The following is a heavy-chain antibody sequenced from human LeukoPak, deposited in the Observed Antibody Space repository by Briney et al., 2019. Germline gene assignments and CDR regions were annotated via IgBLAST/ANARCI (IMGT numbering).Heavy chain of an antibody. V-gene: IGHV6-1*01. CDR3: SREIDY. CDR1: RDSVSSNSAA. CDR2: TYYRSKWYN. J-gene: IGHJ4*02. Sequence: QTPSPTSAISRDSVSSNSAAWNWIRQSPSSGIEWLGRTYYRSKWYNDYAMSVKSRITINPDTSKNQFSLQLDSVTPEDTAVYYCSREIDYWGQGTLVTVSS.